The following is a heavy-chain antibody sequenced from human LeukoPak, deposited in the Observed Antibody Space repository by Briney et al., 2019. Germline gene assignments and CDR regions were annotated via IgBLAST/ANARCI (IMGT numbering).Heavy chain of an antibody. Sequence: PGGSLRLSCAASGFTFDDYAMHWVRQAPGKGLEWVSGISWNSGSIGYADSVKGRFTISRDNAKNSLYLQMNSLGAEDTALYYCAKDMSHSSGWRWFDPWGQGTLVTVSS. CDR2: ISWNSGSI. CDR1: GFTFDDYA. CDR3: AKDMSHSSGWRWFDP. D-gene: IGHD6-19*01. J-gene: IGHJ5*02. V-gene: IGHV3-9*01.